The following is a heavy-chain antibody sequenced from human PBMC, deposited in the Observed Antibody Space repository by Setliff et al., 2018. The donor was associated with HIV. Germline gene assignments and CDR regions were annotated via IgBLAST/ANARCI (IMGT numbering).Heavy chain of an antibody. Sequence: PGGSLRLSCAVSGFIVTDNWMAWARQAPGKGLEWVGHIFSQTHGGAISYVEPVKGRFTISRDESRNILYLEMNNVNTEDTAVYYCTGSFLGFWGQGTLVTSPQ. V-gene: IGHV3-15*06. D-gene: IGHD3-3*01. CDR3: TGSFLGF. CDR2: IFSQTHGGAI. J-gene: IGHJ4*02. CDR1: GFIVTDNW.